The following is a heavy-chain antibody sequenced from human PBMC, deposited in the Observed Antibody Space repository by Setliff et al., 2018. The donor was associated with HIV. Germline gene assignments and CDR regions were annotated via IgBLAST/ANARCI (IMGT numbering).Heavy chain of an antibody. CDR3: ARDSRRTMIIVGFDY. Sequence: LSLTCIVSSGSITSSNYYWGWIRQPPGKGLEWIGSIFYSGSPYYTPSLKSRVTISVDTSKNQFSLKLSSVTAADTAVYYCARDSRRTMIIVGFDYWGQGTLLTVSS. D-gene: IGHD3-22*01. CDR2: IFYSGSP. CDR1: SGSITSSNYY. V-gene: IGHV4-39*07. J-gene: IGHJ4*02.